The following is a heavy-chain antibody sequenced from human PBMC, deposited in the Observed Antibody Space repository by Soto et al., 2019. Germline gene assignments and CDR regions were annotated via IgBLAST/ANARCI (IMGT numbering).Heavy chain of an antibody. CDR3: ARVQGYSGYDWEY. CDR1: GGSFSGYY. Sequence: PSETLSLTCAVYGGSFSGYYWSWIRQPPGKGLEWIGEINHSGSTNYNPSRRSRVTISVDTSKNQFSLKLSSVTPAYTAVYYCARVQGYSGYDWEYCGQGTLVTVYS. V-gene: IGHV4-34*01. CDR2: INHSGST. D-gene: IGHD5-12*01. J-gene: IGHJ4*02.